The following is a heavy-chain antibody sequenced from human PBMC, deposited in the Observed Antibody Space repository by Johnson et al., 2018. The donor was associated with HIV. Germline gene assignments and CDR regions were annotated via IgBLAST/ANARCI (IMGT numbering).Heavy chain of an antibody. CDR2: IKQDGSEK. D-gene: IGHD4-23*01. Sequence: VQLVESGGGLVQPGGSLRLSCAASGFTFSSYWMSWVRQAPGKGLEWVANIKQDGSEKYYVDSVKGRFTISRDNAKKSLYMQMNSLRAEDTAVYYCASGQDGGNSVGAPDVFDIWGPGTMVTVSS. CDR1: GFTFSSYW. J-gene: IGHJ3*02. V-gene: IGHV3-7*01. CDR3: ASGQDGGNSVGAPDVFDI.